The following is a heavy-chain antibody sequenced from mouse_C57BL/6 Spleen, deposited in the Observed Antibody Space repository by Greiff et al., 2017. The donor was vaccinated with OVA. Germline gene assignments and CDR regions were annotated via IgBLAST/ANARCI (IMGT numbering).Heavy chain of an antibody. CDR2: IYPGSGST. V-gene: IGHV1-55*01. J-gene: IGHJ3*01. CDR3: ARWGYDGAWFAY. D-gene: IGHD2-2*01. Sequence: QVQLKQPGAELVKPGASVKMSCKASGYTFTSYWITWVKQRPGQGLEWIGDIYPGSGSTNYNEKFKSKATLTVDTSSSTAYMQLSSLTSEDSAVYYCARWGYDGAWFAYWGQGTLVTVSA. CDR1: GYTFTSYW.